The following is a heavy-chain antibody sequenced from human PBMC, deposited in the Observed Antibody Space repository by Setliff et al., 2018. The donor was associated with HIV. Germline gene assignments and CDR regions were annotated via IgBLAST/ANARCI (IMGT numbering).Heavy chain of an antibody. D-gene: IGHD6-19*01. CDR1: GYTFTSYG. V-gene: IGHV7-4-1*02. Sequence: ASVKVSCKASGYTFTSYGISWVRQAPGQGLEWMGWINTNTGNPTYAQGFTGRFVFSLDTSVSTAYLQISSLKAEDTAVYYCARDNEWLVVREGAFDIWGQGTMVTVSS. CDR3: ARDNEWLVVREGAFDI. CDR2: INTNTGNP. J-gene: IGHJ3*02.